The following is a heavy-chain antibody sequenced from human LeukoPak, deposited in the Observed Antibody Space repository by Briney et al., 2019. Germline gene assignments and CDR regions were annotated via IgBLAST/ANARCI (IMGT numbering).Heavy chain of an antibody. CDR1: GDSVSSNSVA. V-gene: IGHV6-1*01. Sequence: SQTLSLTCAISGDSVSSNSVAWNWIRQSPSRGLEWQGRTSYRSKWYNNYAVSVKSRITINPDTSRNQFSLQLKSVTPEDTAVYYCARWDHGTAYFDSWGQGTLVTVSS. CDR2: TSYRSKWYN. D-gene: IGHD1-26*01. CDR3: ARWDHGTAYFDS. J-gene: IGHJ4*02.